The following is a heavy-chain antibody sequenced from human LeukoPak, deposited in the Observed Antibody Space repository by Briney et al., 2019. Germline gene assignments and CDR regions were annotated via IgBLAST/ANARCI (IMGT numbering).Heavy chain of an antibody. D-gene: IGHD3-3*01. CDR3: ARYDFWSGYWLY. Sequence: SETLSLTCAVSGYSISSGYYWGWIRQPPGKGLEGIGSIYHSGSTYYNPSLKSRCTKSVETSENQFSLKPSPLTATTTALYYLARYDFWSGYWLYWGQGTLVTVSS. V-gene: IGHV4-38-2*01. J-gene: IGHJ4*02. CDR2: IYHSGST. CDR1: GYSISSGYY.